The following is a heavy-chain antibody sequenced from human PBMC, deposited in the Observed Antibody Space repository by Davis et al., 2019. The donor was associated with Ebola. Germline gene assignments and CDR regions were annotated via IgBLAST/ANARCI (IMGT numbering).Heavy chain of an antibody. D-gene: IGHD2-8*01. CDR1: GGSISSYY. CDR3: ARVGYCTNGVCYTPYYYYGMDV. Sequence: SETLSLTCTVSGGSISSYYWSWIRQPPGKGLEWIGYIYYSGSTNYNPSLKSRVTISVDTSKNQFSLKLSSVTAADTAVYYCARVGYCTNGVCYTPYYYYGMDVWGQGTTVTVSS. V-gene: IGHV4-59*08. J-gene: IGHJ6*02. CDR2: IYYSGST.